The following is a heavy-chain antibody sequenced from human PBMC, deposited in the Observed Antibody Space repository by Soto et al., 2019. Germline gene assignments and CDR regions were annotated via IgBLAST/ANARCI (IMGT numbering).Heavy chain of an antibody. CDR1: GDYISSTGFY. V-gene: IGHV4-31*03. D-gene: IGHD2-21*01. Sequence: QVQLQESGPGLVKPSQTLSLTCSFSGDYISSTGFYCTWILQHPGKSPEWIGNIHYTGRTSYNPSLKSRLAISMDASKNQFSLSVSSVTSADTAVYYCARDHQSLGDYYCVDVWGQGTTVTVSS. CDR2: IHYTGRT. J-gene: IGHJ6*02. CDR3: ARDHQSLGDYYCVDV.